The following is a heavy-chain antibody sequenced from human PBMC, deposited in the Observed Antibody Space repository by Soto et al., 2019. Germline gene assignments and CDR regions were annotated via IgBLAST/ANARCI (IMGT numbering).Heavy chain of an antibody. CDR3: ARRAETNGWNGFGADKYYFDF. J-gene: IGHJ4*02. Sequence: QVQLVQSGAEVRKPGASVKVSCEASGYTFTSYDIYWVRQATGQGLEWMGWMSPNTGNSGYAQKFQGRVTMTSDTSKSTAHMEVSSLRSEDTAVYYCARRAETNGWNGFGADKYYFDFWGQGTLVTVSS. CDR1: GYTFTSYD. V-gene: IGHV1-8*01. D-gene: IGHD1-1*01. CDR2: MSPNTGNS.